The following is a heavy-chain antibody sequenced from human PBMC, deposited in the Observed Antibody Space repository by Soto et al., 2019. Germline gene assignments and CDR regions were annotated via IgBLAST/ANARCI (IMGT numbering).Heavy chain of an antibody. V-gene: IGHV3-30-3*01. CDR1: GFTFSSYA. D-gene: IGHD6-13*01. Sequence: GGSLRLSCAASGFTFSSYAMHWVRQAPGKGLEWVAVISYDGSNKYYADSVKGRFTISRDNSKNTLYLQMNSLRAEDTAVYYCARDPSSWALSYGMDVWGQGTTVTVSS. J-gene: IGHJ6*02. CDR2: ISYDGSNK. CDR3: ARDPSSWALSYGMDV.